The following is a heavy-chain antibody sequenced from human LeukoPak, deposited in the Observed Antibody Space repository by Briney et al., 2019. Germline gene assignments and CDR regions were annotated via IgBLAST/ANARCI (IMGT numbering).Heavy chain of an antibody. J-gene: IGHJ4*02. CDR1: GFTFSTYG. D-gene: IGHD3-10*02. CDR2: IRYDGSNK. Sequence: PGGSLRLSCAASGFTFSTYGMHWVRQAPGKGLEWVAFIRYDGSNKYYADSVEGRFTISRDNSKNTLYLQMNSLRAEDTAVYYCARELFGEFCFDYWGQGTLVTVSS. V-gene: IGHV3-30*02. CDR3: ARELFGEFCFDY.